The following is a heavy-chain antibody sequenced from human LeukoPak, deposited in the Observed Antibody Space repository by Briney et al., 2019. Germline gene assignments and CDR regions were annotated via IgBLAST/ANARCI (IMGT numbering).Heavy chain of an antibody. V-gene: IGHV3-74*01. Sequence: GGSLRLSCAASGFAFNTYWMHWVRQAPGKGLVWVSRIKSDGSDTTYTDSVTGRFTISRDNAKNTLYLQMNSLSAEDTAMYFCARDRGYTFAYWGQGTLVTVSS. D-gene: IGHD3-22*01. J-gene: IGHJ4*02. CDR3: ARDRGYTFAY. CDR1: GFAFNTYW. CDR2: IKSDGSDT.